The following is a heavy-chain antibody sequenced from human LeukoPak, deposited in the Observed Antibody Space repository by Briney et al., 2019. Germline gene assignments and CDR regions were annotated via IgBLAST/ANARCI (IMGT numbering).Heavy chain of an antibody. Sequence: ASVKVSCKASGYSFTSHYMHWVRQAPGQGLEWMGWINPNSGGTNYAQKFQGRVTMTRDTSISTACMELSRLRSDDTAVYYCARGAWFGELTSMDVWGKGTTVTVSS. CDR2: INPNSGGT. CDR3: ARGAWFGELTSMDV. D-gene: IGHD3-10*01. J-gene: IGHJ6*03. CDR1: GYSFTSHY. V-gene: IGHV1-2*02.